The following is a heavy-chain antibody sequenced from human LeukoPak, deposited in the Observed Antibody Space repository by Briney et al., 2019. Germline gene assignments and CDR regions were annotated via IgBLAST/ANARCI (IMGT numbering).Heavy chain of an antibody. V-gene: IGHV3-23*01. CDR2: ISDSGGST. CDR1: GLTFSNYA. CDR3: EKSLSGGGYYFEY. J-gene: IGHJ4*02. D-gene: IGHD3-10*01. Sequence: GGSLRLSCAASGLTFSNYAMTWVRQAPGKGLEWVSGISDSGGSTYYADSVKGRFTISRDNSKNTLYLQMNSLRAEDTAVYYCEKSLSGGGYYFEYWGQGTLVTVSA.